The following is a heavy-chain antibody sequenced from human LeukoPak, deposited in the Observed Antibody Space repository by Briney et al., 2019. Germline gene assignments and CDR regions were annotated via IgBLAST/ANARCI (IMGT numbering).Heavy chain of an antibody. J-gene: IGHJ4*02. D-gene: IGHD3-9*01. Sequence: PSETLSLTCAVYGGSFSGYYWSWIRQPPGKGLEWIGEINHSGSTNYNPSLKSRVTISVDTSKNQFSLKLSSVTAADTAVYYCARRAPPYYDILTGYYNSSPFDYWGQGTLVTASS. CDR2: INHSGST. V-gene: IGHV4-34*01. CDR3: ARRAPPYYDILTGYYNSSPFDY. CDR1: GGSFSGYY.